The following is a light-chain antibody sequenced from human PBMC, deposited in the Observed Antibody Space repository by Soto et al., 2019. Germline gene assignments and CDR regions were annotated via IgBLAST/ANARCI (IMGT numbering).Light chain of an antibody. V-gene: IGKV3-20*01. CDR2: GAS. CDR1: QSVFNNH. CDR3: QQYDDWPRT. J-gene: IGKJ1*01. Sequence: EIVLTQSPGTLSLSPGERATLSCRASQSVFNNHIGWYQQKPGQAPRRLIFGASFRATGIPDRFSGSGSGTEFTLTISSLQSEDFAVYYCQQYDDWPRTFGQGTKVDIK.